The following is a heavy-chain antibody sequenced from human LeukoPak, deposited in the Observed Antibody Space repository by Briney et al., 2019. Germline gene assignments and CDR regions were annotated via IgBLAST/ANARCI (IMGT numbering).Heavy chain of an antibody. J-gene: IGHJ3*01. Sequence: SETLSLTCTVSGAAITSYYWSWVRQPPGKGLEWIGHIYYSGSTNYNPSLKSRVTMSLDTSNNQCSLNLSSVSAADTALYYCARLDSMHAFDLWGQGTMVTVSS. CDR1: GAAITSYY. CDR2: IYYSGST. D-gene: IGHD2/OR15-2a*01. CDR3: ARLDSMHAFDL. V-gene: IGHV4-59*01.